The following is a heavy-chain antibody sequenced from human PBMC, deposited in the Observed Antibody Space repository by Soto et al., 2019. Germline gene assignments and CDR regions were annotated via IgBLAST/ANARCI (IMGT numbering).Heavy chain of an antibody. Sequence: SETLSLTCTLSGVSITSGAYYWTWVRQHPGKGLEWIGYIYYNGNTYFSPSLKSRLTISIDTSKNQFSLKLSSVTAADTAMYYCARARLRAVYAFDFWGQGTMVTVSS. V-gene: IGHV4-31*03. CDR2: IYYNGNT. CDR3: ARARLRAVYAFDF. J-gene: IGHJ3*01. CDR1: GVSITSGAYY. D-gene: IGHD4-17*01.